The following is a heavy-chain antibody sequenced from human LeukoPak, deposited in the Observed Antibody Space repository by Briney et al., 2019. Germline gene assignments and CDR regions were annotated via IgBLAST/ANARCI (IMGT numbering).Heavy chain of an antibody. Sequence: SETLSLTCAVYGGSFSGYYWRWIRQPPGKGLEWIGEINHSGSSNYNPSLNSRVTISVDTSKSQFSLKLSSVTAADTAVYYCARGEDGDYYFQHWGQGTLVTVSS. CDR1: GGSFSGYY. V-gene: IGHV4-34*01. CDR3: ARGEDGDYYFQH. D-gene: IGHD4-17*01. CDR2: INHSGSS. J-gene: IGHJ1*01.